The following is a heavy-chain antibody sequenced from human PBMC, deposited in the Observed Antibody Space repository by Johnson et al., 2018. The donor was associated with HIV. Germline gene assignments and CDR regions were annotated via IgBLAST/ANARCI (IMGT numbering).Heavy chain of an antibody. D-gene: IGHD2-15*01. CDR3: ARDADVYSGGWKDAFDL. CDR1: GFTFSSYA. J-gene: IGHJ3*01. Sequence: QVQLVESGGGVVQPGRSLRLSCAASGFTFSSYAMHWVRQAPGKGLEWVAVISYDGSNKYYADSVKGRFTISRDNSKNTLYLQMNSLRAEDTAVYYCARDADVYSGGWKDAFDLWGQGTMVTVSS. CDR2: ISYDGSNK. V-gene: IGHV3-30-3*01.